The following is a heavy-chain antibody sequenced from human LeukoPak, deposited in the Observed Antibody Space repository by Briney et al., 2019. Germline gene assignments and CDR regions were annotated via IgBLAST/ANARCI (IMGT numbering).Heavy chain of an antibody. CDR3: ASEGSYFWEFVY. D-gene: IGHD1-26*01. CDR1: GGSISSSSYY. Sequence: SETLSLTCTVSGGSISSSSYYWGWIRQPPGKGLEWIGSIYYSGSTYYNPSLKSRVTISVDTSKNQFSLKLSSVTAADTAVYYCASEGSYFWEFVYWGQGTLVTVSS. V-gene: IGHV4-39*01. J-gene: IGHJ4*02. CDR2: IYYSGST.